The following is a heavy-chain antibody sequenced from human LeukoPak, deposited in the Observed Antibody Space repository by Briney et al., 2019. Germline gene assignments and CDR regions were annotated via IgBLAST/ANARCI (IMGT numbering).Heavy chain of an antibody. CDR2: FDPEDGET. D-gene: IGHD3-10*01. CDR1: GYTLTELS. Sequence: RASVKVSCKVSGYTLTELSMHWVRQAPGKGLEWMGGFDPEDGETIYAQKFQGRVTMTEDTSTDTAYMELSSLRSEDTAVYYCATAAGFGETPANYWGQGTLVTVSS. V-gene: IGHV1-24*01. J-gene: IGHJ4*02. CDR3: ATAAGFGETPANY.